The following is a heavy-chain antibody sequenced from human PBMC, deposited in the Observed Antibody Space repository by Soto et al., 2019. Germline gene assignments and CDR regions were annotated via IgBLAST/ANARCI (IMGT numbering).Heavy chain of an antibody. D-gene: IGHD2-15*01. CDR1: GYTFTSYG. J-gene: IGHJ6*02. CDR3: ARDLVVVVAATHVDYYYYGMDV. CDR2: ISAYNGNT. V-gene: IGHV1-18*01. Sequence: GASVKVSCKASGYTFTSYGISWVRQAPGQGLEWMGWISAYNGNTNYAQKLRGRVTMTTDTSTSTAYMELRSLRSDDTTVYYCARDLVVVVAATHVDYYYYGMDVWGQGTTVTVSS.